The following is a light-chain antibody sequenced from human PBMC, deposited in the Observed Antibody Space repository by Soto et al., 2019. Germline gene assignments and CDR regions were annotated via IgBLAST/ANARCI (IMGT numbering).Light chain of an antibody. CDR3: SSYTSSSTNYV. CDR2: DVS. V-gene: IGLV2-14*01. J-gene: IGLJ1*01. CDR1: SSDVGGYNY. Sequence: QSVLTQPASVSGSPGQSSTISCTGTSSDVGGYNYVSWYQQHPGKAPKLMIYDVSNRPSGVSNRFSGSKSGNTASLTISGLQAEDEADYYCSSYTSSSTNYVFGTGTKVTVL.